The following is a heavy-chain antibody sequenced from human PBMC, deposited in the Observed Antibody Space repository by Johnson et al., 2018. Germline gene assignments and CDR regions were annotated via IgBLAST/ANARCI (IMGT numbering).Heavy chain of an antibody. V-gene: IGHV4-59*01. CDR3: ARHVFGAFDPFAM. Sequence: QVQLQESGPGLVKPSETLTLTCNVSGGAINSNYWSWIRQTPGKGLEWIGYIHDSGSTKYNPSPRSRVTISVDTSKRPFSLRLSSVTAADTAMYYCARHVFGAFDPFAMWGQGTMVTVSS. CDR1: GGAINSNY. J-gene: IGHJ3*02. CDR2: IHDSGST. D-gene: IGHD3-16*01.